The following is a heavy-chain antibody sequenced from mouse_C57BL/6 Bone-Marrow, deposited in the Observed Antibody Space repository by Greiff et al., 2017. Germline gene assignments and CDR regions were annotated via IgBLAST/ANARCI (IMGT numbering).Heavy chain of an antibody. V-gene: IGHV5-4*01. CDR3: AMPSITTVVAKEMDY. Sequence: EVQRVESGGGLVKPGGSLKLSCAASGFTFSSYAMSWVRQTPEKRLVWVATISDGGSYTYYPDHVKGRFTISRDNAKNNLYLQMSHLKSEDTTMXDCAMPSITTVVAKEMDYWGQGTSVTVSS. CDR1: GFTFSSYA. D-gene: IGHD1-1*01. J-gene: IGHJ4*01. CDR2: ISDGGSYT.